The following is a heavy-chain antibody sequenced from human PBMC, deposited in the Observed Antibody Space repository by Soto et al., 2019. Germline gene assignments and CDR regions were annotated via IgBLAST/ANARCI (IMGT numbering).Heavy chain of an antibody. Sequence: ASVKVSCKASGYTFTGYYMHWVRQAPGQGLEWMGWINPDSGGTNYAQKFQGRVTMTRDTSISTAYMELSRLRSDDTAVYYCAVAYCNYTSCYTLLASDYWGQGTLVTVSS. J-gene: IGHJ4*02. D-gene: IGHD2-2*02. V-gene: IGHV1-2*02. CDR2: INPDSGGT. CDR1: GYTFTGYY. CDR3: AVAYCNYTSCYTLLASDY.